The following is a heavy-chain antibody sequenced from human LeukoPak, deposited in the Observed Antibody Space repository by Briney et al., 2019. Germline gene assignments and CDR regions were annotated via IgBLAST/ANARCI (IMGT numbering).Heavy chain of an antibody. CDR2: ISGDGGST. D-gene: IGHD2-21*02. V-gene: IGHV3-43*02. CDR3: AKDGGYGGDWGNDAFDI. Sequence: PGGSLRLSCAVSGFTFDDYAMHWVRQAPGKGLEWVSLISGDGGSTYYADSVKGRFTISRDNSKNSLYLQMNSLRTEDTALYYCAKDGGYGGDWGNDAFDIWGQGTMVTVSS. CDR1: GFTFDDYA. J-gene: IGHJ3*02.